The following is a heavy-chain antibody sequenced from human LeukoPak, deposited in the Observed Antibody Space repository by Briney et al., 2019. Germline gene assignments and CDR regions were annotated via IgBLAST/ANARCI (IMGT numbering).Heavy chain of an antibody. Sequence: GGSLRLSCVASGFTFGNYGMTWFRQAPGKGLEWVSSISGSDLSTYYEDSVKGRFTISRDNSKNTLYLQMNSLRAEDTAVYYCAKSWSLFDYWGQGTLVTVSS. V-gene: IGHV3-23*01. D-gene: IGHD6-13*01. CDR2: ISGSDLST. CDR1: GFTFGNYG. J-gene: IGHJ4*02. CDR3: AKSWSLFDY.